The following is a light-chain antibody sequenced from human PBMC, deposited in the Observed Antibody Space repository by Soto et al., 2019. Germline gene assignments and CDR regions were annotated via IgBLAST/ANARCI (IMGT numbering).Light chain of an antibody. J-gene: IGKJ4*01. CDR3: QQRSNWRLP. Sequence: EIVWTQSPATLSLSPGEIATLSCRASQSVSSYLAWYQQKPGQAPRLLIYDASNRATGIPARFSGSGSGTDFTLTISSLQPEDVAVYYCQQRSNWRLPFGGGTKVEIK. CDR1: QSVSSY. V-gene: IGKV3-11*01. CDR2: DAS.